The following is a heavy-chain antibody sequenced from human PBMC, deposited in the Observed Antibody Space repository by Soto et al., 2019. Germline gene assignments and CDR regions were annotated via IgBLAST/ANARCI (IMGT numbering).Heavy chain of an antibody. Sequence: GSLRLSCAASGFTFSSYAMSWVRQAPGKGLEWVSAISGSGGSTYYADSVKGRFTISRDNSKNTLYLQMNSLRAEDTAVYYCAKDTAAAGHFDYWGQGTLVTVSS. CDR3: AKDTAAAGHFDY. CDR2: ISGSGGST. D-gene: IGHD6-13*01. CDR1: GFTFSSYA. V-gene: IGHV3-23*01. J-gene: IGHJ4*02.